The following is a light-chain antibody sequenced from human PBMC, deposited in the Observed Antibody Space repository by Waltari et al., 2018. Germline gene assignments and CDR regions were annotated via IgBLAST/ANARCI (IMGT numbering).Light chain of an antibody. CDR1: QSVSNR. J-gene: IGKJ2*01. V-gene: IGKV3-15*01. CDR2: DAS. CDR3: QQYNYWPGT. Sequence: EIVMTQSPATLSVSPGERVTLSCRASQSVSNRLAWYQQRPGQGPRLLIYDASTRATGVPARFSVSGSGTEFTPTISSMQSEDFAVYYCQQYNYWPGTFGQGTKVEIK.